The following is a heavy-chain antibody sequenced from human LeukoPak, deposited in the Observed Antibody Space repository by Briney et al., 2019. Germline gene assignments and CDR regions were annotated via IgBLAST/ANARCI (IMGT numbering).Heavy chain of an antibody. Sequence: GGSLRLSCAASGFAFSDYYMSWIRQAPGKGLEWVSYISNSGSAIYYVDSVKGRFTISRDNAKNSLYLQMNSLRAEDTAVYYCARVRGSYAVDYWGQGTLVTVSS. V-gene: IGHV3-11*01. D-gene: IGHD1-26*01. J-gene: IGHJ4*02. CDR2: ISNSGSAI. CDR1: GFAFSDYY. CDR3: ARVRGSYAVDY.